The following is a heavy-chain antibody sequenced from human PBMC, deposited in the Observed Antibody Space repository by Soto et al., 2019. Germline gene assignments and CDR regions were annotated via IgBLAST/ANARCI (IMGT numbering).Heavy chain of an antibody. D-gene: IGHD3-10*01. Sequence: QVQLVQSGAEVKKPGASVKVSCKASGYTFTSYGISWVRQAPGQGLEWMGWISAYNGNTNYAQKLQGRVTMTTDTTTSTGYMEPRGLRSDETAGYYWARAPMGRREPRGNWFDPWGQGTLVTVSS. J-gene: IGHJ5*02. CDR2: ISAYNGNT. CDR3: ARAPMGRREPRGNWFDP. CDR1: GYTFTSYG. V-gene: IGHV1-18*01.